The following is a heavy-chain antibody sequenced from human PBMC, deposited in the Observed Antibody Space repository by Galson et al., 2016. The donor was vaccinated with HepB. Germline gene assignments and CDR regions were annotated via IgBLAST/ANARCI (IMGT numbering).Heavy chain of an antibody. CDR1: GYTFTYRF. CDR3: ARSSFGGKSNDAFDI. J-gene: IGHJ3*02. CDR2: ITPFDGNT. D-gene: IGHD1-26*01. Sequence: SVKVSCKASGYTFTYRFLHWVRQAPGHALEWMGRITPFDGNTNYAETFQDRVTITRGRSMTTVYMELSSLRSEDTAMYYCARSSFGGKSNDAFDIWGQGTMVTVSS. V-gene: IGHV1-45*02.